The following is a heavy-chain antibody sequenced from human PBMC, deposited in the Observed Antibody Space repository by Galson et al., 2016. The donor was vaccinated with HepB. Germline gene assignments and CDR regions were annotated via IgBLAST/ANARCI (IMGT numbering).Heavy chain of an antibody. CDR2: IFHTVFT. Sequence: STNNWWSWVRQPPGKGLEWIGEIFHTVFTNYRPSLESRVTISLDKSKNYFSLRLSSVTAAETALYYCAGRYCSAVCCYPIDLWGQGTLVTVSS. CDR3: AGRYCSAVCCYPIDL. D-gene: IGHD2-15*01. J-gene: IGHJ4*02. CDR1: STNNW. V-gene: IGHV4-4*02.